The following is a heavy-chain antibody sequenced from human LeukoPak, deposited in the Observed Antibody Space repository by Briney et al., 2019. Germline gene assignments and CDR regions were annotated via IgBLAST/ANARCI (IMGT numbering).Heavy chain of an antibody. V-gene: IGHV4-30-4*07. D-gene: IGHD3-22*01. Sequence: SETLSLTCAVSGGSISSGGYSWTWIRQTPGKGLEWIAYMHDSGSTYYNPSLKSRVSISIDTSKNQFSLKLSSVTAADTAVYYCARSSGYYYVFDYWGQGTLVTVSS. CDR2: MHDSGST. CDR3: ARSSGYYYVFDY. CDR1: GGSISSGGYS. J-gene: IGHJ4*02.